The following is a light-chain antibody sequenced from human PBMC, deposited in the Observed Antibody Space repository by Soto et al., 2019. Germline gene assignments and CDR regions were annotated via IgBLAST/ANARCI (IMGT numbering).Light chain of an antibody. J-gene: IGLJ1*01. CDR1: SSVVGSYNL. V-gene: IGLV2-23*02. CDR3: CSYAGSSTYV. CDR2: EVS. Sequence: QSALNRLVSGSRSPGRGSPISCTGNSSVVGSYNLVSWYQQHPGKAPKLMIYEVSKRPSGVSNRFSGSKSGNTASLTISGLQAEDEADYYCCSYAGSSTYVFGTGTKVTVL.